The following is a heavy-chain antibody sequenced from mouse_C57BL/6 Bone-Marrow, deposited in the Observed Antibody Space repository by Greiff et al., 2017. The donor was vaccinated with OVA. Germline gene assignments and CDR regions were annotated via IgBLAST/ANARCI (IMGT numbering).Heavy chain of an antibody. CDR3: ARRDSSGDGY. CDR2: IYPGSGNT. V-gene: IGHV1-66*01. CDR1: GYSFTSYY. J-gene: IGHJ2*01. Sequence: QVQLQQSGPELVKPGASVKISCKASGYSFTSYYIHWVKQRPGQGLEWIGWIYPGSGNTKYNEKFKGKATLTADTSSSTAYMQLSSLTSEDSAVYYCARRDSSGDGYWGQGTTLTVSS. D-gene: IGHD3-2*02.